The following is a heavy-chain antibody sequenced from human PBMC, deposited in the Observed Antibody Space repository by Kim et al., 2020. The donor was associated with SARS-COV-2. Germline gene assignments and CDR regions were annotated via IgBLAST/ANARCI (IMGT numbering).Heavy chain of an antibody. CDR1: GFTFSTYW. V-gene: IGHV3-74*03. CDR3: GRGPPNYFGMDV. Sequence: GGSLRLSCAASGFTFSTYWMHWVRQAPGEGLVWVSRMSSDGSDRTYADSVKGRFTISRDNAENTLFLQMNSLRVEDTAVYYCGRGPPNYFGMDVWGQGTTVTVSS. CDR2: MSSDGSDR. J-gene: IGHJ6*02.